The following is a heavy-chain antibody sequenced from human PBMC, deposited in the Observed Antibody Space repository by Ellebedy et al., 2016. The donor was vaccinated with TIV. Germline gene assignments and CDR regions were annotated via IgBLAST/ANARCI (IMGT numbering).Heavy chain of an antibody. J-gene: IGHJ6*02. CDR3: ATRNYYDSSGYYRGVDYYYYYGMDV. CDR2: FDPEDGET. Sequence: ASVKVSCXVSGYTLTELSMHWVRQAPGKGLEWMGGFDPEDGETMYAQKFQGRVTMTEDTSTDTAYMELSSLRSEDTAVYYCATRNYYDSSGYYRGVDYYYYYGMDVWGQGTTVTVSS. V-gene: IGHV1-24*01. CDR1: GYTLTELS. D-gene: IGHD3-22*01.